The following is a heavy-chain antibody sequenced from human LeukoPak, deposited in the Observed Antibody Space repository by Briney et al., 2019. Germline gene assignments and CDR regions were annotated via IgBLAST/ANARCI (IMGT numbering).Heavy chain of an antibody. D-gene: IGHD2-2*01. CDR3: GTAPWDCSSTSCYAPLS. V-gene: IGHV3-64D*06. Sequence: GSLRLSCSASGFTFSSYAMHWVRQAPGKGLEYVSAISSNGGSTYYADSVKGRFTISRDNSKGTLYPQMSSLRAEDTAVYYCGTAPWDCSSTSCYAPLSGGQGTLVTVSS. CDR2: ISSNGGST. CDR1: GFTFSSYA. J-gene: IGHJ4*02.